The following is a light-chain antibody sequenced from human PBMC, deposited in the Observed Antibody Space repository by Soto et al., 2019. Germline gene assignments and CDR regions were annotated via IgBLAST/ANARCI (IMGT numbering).Light chain of an antibody. J-gene: IGLJ1*01. Sequence: QSALTQPASVSGSPGQSITISCTGTSSDVGGYKYVSWYQQHPDKAPKLIIYVVSNRPSGVSNRVSGSKSGNTAALTISGLQAEDEAEYYCGSYTSSDTPYVFGTGTKVTVL. CDR3: GSYTSSDTPYV. V-gene: IGLV2-14*01. CDR2: VVS. CDR1: SSDVGGYKY.